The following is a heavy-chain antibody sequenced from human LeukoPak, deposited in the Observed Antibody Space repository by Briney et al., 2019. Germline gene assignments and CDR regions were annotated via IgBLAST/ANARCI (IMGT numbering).Heavy chain of an antibody. V-gene: IGHV3-74*01. D-gene: IGHD1-14*01. CDR1: GFTFSSYW. CDR2: MSGDGSST. CDR3: AITPRLDY. J-gene: IGHJ4*02. Sequence: PGGSLRLSCAGSGFTFSSYWMHWVRQAPAKGLVWGSRMSGDGSSTTYADSVKGRFTISRDNAKNTLYLQMNSLRAEDTAVDYCAITPRLDYWGQGTLVTVSP.